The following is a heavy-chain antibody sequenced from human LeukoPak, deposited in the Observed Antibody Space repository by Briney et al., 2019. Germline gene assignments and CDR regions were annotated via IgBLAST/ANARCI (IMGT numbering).Heavy chain of an antibody. D-gene: IGHD2-15*01. J-gene: IGHJ4*02. Sequence: GESLKISCKGSGYSFTSYWVGWVRQMLGKGLEWMGVIYPGDSDTRYSPSFQGQVTISADKSISTAYLQWSSLKASDTAMYYCARQGCSGGSCYDIDYWGQGTLVTVSS. V-gene: IGHV5-51*01. CDR1: GYSFTSYW. CDR3: ARQGCSGGSCYDIDY. CDR2: IYPGDSDT.